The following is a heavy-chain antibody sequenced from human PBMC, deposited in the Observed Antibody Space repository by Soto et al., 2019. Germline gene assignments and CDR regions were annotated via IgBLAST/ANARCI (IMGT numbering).Heavy chain of an antibody. V-gene: IGHV3-53*01. J-gene: IGHJ6*02. CDR1: GFTVSSNY. CDR3: ARVGTGTYIGYYYGMDV. CDR2: IYSGGST. D-gene: IGHD1-1*01. Sequence: EVQLVESGGGLIQPGGSLRLSCAASGFTVSSNYMSWVRQAPGKGLEWVSVIYSGGSTYYADSVKGRFTISRDNSKNTLYLQMNSLRAEDTAVYYCARVGTGTYIGYYYGMDVLGQGTTVTVSS.